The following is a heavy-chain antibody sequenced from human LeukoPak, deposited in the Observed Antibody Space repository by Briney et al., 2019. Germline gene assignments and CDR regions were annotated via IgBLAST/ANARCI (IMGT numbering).Heavy chain of an antibody. CDR3: AKDLEEGITSAGSFDY. J-gene: IGHJ4*02. Sequence: GGSLRLSCAASGFTFSRYGMHWVRQAPGKGLEWVAFIQSDGSYKYYGDSVKGRFTISRDKSKNTLYLQMNSLRAEDTAVYYCAKDLEEGITSAGSFDYWGQGNLVTVSS. V-gene: IGHV3-30*02. CDR1: GFTFSRYG. D-gene: IGHD6-13*01. CDR2: IQSDGSYK.